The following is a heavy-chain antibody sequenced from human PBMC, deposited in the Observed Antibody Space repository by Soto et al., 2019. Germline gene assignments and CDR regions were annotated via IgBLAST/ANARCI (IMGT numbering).Heavy chain of an antibody. CDR1: GFTFSSYG. J-gene: IGHJ6*02. D-gene: IGHD3-10*01. CDR3: AKDKRYYYGSGSYYLYYYYYGMDV. V-gene: IGHV3-30*18. CDR2: ISYDGSNK. Sequence: QVQLVESGGGVVQPGRSLRLSCAASGFTFSSYGMHWVHQAPGKGLEWVAVISYDGSNKYYADSVKGRFTISRDNSKNTLYLQMNSLRAEDTAVYYCAKDKRYYYGSGSYYLYYYYYGMDVWGQGTTVTVSS.